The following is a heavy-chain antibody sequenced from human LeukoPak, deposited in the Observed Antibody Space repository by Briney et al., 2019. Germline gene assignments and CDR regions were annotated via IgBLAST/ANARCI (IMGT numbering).Heavy chain of an antibody. J-gene: IGHJ4*02. D-gene: IGHD6-13*01. CDR3: VRLTAAGRRTDFDY. CDR2: ISYDGSNR. V-gene: IGHV3-30*04. Sequence: GGSQRLSCAASGFTFSSYAMHWVRQAPGKGLEWVAAISYDGSNRYYADSVKGRFTISRDNSKNTLYLQMNSLRTEDTAVYYCVRLTAAGRRTDFDYWGQGTLVTVSS. CDR1: GFTFSSYA.